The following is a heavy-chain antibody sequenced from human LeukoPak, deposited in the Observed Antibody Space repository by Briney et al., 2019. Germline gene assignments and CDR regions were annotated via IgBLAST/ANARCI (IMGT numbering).Heavy chain of an antibody. CDR2: IYYTGSS. J-gene: IGHJ4*02. CDR1: GGSVSDYY. D-gene: IGHD3-10*01. Sequence: SETLSLTCTVSGGSVSDYYWSWIRQSPGKGLEWIGYIYYTGSSSYNPSLRSRVTISADTSKNQFSLKLSSVTAADTAVYYCAKAAKYYFGSDTYYYFDYWGQGILVTVSS. CDR3: AKAAKYYFGSDTYYYFDY. V-gene: IGHV4-59*02.